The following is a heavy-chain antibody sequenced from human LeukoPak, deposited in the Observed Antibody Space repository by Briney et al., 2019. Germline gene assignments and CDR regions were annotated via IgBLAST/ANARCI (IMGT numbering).Heavy chain of an antibody. J-gene: IGHJ6*02. D-gene: IGHD3-10*01. Sequence: PSETLSLTCTVSGGSVSSGSYYWSWIRQPPGKGLEWIGYIYYSGSTNYSPSLKSRVTISVDTSKSQFSLKLSSVTAADTAVYYCARDSITLNGYYGMDVWGQGTTVTVSS. CDR2: IYYSGST. CDR3: ARDSITLNGYYGMDV. V-gene: IGHV4-61*01. CDR1: GGSVSSGSYY.